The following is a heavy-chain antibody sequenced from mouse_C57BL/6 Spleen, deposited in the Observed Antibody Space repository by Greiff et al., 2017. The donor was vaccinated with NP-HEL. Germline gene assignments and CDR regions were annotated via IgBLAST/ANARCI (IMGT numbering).Heavy chain of an antibody. J-gene: IGHJ3*01. Sequence: EVQVVESGGGLVKPGGSLKLSCAASGFTFSSYAMSWVRQTPEKRLEWVATISDGGSYTYYPDNVKGRFTISRDNAKNNLYLQMSHLKSEDTAMYYCASPYYYGSSYAFAYWGQGTLVTVSA. V-gene: IGHV5-4*01. CDR3: ASPYYYGSSYAFAY. D-gene: IGHD1-1*01. CDR2: ISDGGSYT. CDR1: GFTFSSYA.